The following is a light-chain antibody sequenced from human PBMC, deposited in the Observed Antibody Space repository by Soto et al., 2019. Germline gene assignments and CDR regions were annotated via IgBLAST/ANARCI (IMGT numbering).Light chain of an antibody. Sequence: DIVLTQSPATLSLSPGERATLSCRASQSVSSYLSWYQQNPGQAPRLLIYDASNRATGIPARFSGSGSGTDFTLTISSLEPEDFAVYYCQQRSNWPPEVTFGGGTKVEIK. J-gene: IGKJ4*01. CDR2: DAS. CDR3: QQRSNWPPEVT. CDR1: QSVSSY. V-gene: IGKV3-11*01.